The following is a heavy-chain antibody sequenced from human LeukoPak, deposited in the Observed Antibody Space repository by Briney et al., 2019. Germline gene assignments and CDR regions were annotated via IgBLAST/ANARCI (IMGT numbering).Heavy chain of an antibody. J-gene: IGHJ4*02. Sequence: PGGSLRLSCAASGFTFSSYWMHWVRQAPGKGLVWVSRINSDGSTTNYADSVKGRFTISRDDAKNTLYLQMNSLRAEGTAVYYCARAASGPDDYWGQGTLVTVSS. CDR1: GFTFSSYW. D-gene: IGHD5-12*01. CDR3: ARAASGPDDY. CDR2: INSDGSTT. V-gene: IGHV3-74*01.